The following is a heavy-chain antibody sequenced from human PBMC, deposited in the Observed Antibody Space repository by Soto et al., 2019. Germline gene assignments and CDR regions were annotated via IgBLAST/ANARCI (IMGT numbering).Heavy chain of an antibody. CDR3: AKVSSLTSWYALDI. V-gene: IGHV3-23*01. CDR1: GFTFSSYA. J-gene: IGHJ3*02. Sequence: GGSLRLSCTASGFTFSSYAMSWVRQAPGKGLEWVSASSGSGGSTYYADSVKGRFTISRDNSKNTLYLQMNSLRAEDTAVYYGAKVSSLTSWYALDIWGQGTMVTVSS. D-gene: IGHD2-2*01. CDR2: SSGSGGST.